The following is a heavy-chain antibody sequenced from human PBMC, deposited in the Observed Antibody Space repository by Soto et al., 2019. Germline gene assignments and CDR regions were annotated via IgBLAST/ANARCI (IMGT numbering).Heavy chain of an antibody. CDR3: ATTRGAMRYALSVYGMDV. CDR2: ISGSADST. CDR1: GFSFSSFA. D-gene: IGHD3-16*01. Sequence: EVQLLESGGGFIHPGGSLRLSCAASGFSFSSFAMNWVRQAPGKGLEWVSIISGSADSTFYADSVKGRFTISRDNSKSTLYMQINSLRAEDTAVYYCATTRGAMRYALSVYGMDVWGQGTTVTVSS. J-gene: IGHJ6*02. V-gene: IGHV3-23*01.